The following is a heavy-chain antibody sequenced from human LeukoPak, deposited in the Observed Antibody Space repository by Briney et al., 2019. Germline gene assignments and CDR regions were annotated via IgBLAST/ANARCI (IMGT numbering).Heavy chain of an antibody. CDR2: IYHSGST. CDR3: ARLPAAPIARWFDP. D-gene: IGHD2-2*01. J-gene: IGHJ5*02. CDR1: GGSISSSSYY. Sequence: PSETLSLTCTVSGGSISSSSYYWGWIRQPPGKGLEWIGSIYHSGSTYYNPSLKSRVTTSVDTSKNQFSLKLSSVTAADTAVYYCARLPAAPIARWFDPWGQGTLVTVSS. V-gene: IGHV4-39*07.